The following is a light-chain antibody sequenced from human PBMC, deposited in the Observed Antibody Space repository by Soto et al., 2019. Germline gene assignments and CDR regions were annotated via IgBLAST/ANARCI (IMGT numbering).Light chain of an antibody. V-gene: IGKV1-39*01. J-gene: IGKJ1*01. CDR2: AAS. Sequence: IQITQSHSTLSASVGDRVTITCRASQTISSWLAWYQQKPGKAPKLLIYAASSLQSGVPSRFSGSGSGTDFTLTSSSLQPEDFATYYCQQSYNTLWTFGQGTKVDIK. CDR3: QQSYNTLWT. CDR1: QTISSW.